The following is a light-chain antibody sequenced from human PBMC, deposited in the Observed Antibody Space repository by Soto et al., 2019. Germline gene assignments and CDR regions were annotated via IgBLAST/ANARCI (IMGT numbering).Light chain of an antibody. V-gene: IGKV1-39*01. CDR2: AAS. Sequence: DIQMTQSPSSLSASGGDRVTITCRASQSISSYLNWYQQKPGKAPKLLIYAASSLQRGVPSRFSGSGSGTDFTLTISSLQPEDFATYYCQQSYSTPPTFGQGTKVEIK. CDR3: QQSYSTPPT. J-gene: IGKJ1*01. CDR1: QSISSY.